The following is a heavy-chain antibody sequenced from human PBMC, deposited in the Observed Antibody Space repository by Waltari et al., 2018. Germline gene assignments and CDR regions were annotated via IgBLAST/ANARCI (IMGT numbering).Heavy chain of an antibody. V-gene: IGHV3-33*01. Sequence: QVQLVESGGGVVQPGRSLRLSCAASGFTFSRYGIHWVRQAPGKGLEWVAVIWYDGSNKYYADSVKGRFTISRDNSKNTLYLQMNSLRAEDTAVYYCARDWGSFDYWGQGTLVTVSS. CDR3: ARDWGSFDY. D-gene: IGHD3-16*01. J-gene: IGHJ4*02. CDR1: GFTFSRYG. CDR2: IWYDGSNK.